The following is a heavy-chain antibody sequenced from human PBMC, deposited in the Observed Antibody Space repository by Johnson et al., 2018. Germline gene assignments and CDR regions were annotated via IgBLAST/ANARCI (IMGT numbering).Heavy chain of an antibody. CDR1: GFTFSSYS. V-gene: IGHV3-23*04. D-gene: IGHD3-16*01. Sequence: VQLVQSGGGLVKPGGSLRLSCAASGFTFSSYSMNWVRQAPGKGLEWVSAISGGGGGTYYADSVKGRFTISRDSSKNTLYLHMNSLRAEDTAVYYCARAYVGFAGDACDIWGQGTMGTVSS. CDR2: ISGGGGGT. J-gene: IGHJ3*02. CDR3: ARAYVGFAGDACDI.